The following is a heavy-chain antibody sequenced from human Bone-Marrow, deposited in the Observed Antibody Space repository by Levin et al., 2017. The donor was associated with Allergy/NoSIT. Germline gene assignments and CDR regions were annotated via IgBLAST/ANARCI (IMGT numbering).Heavy chain of an antibody. Sequence: GGSLRLSCAASGFTFSSYEMDWVRQAPGKGLEWVSYISSSGSTIYYADSVKGRFTISRDNAKNSLSLQMNSLRAEDTAVYYCAREPSGDLGYWGQGTLVTVSS. CDR2: ISSSGSTI. CDR1: GFTFSSYE. D-gene: IGHD3-10*01. CDR3: AREPSGDLGY. V-gene: IGHV3-48*03. J-gene: IGHJ4*02.